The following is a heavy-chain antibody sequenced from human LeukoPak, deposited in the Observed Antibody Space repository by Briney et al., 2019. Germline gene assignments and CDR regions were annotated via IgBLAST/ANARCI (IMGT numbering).Heavy chain of an antibody. V-gene: IGHV3-7*01. Sequence: PGGSLRLSCAASGFTFNNFWMNWARQAPGKGLEWVANIKPDGSDKYYVDSVKGRFTISRDNAKNSLFLQMNSLRAEDTAVYYCARGRGLEYWGQGTLVTVSS. CDR2: IKPDGSDK. CDR3: ARGRGLEY. J-gene: IGHJ4*02. CDR1: GFTFNNFW.